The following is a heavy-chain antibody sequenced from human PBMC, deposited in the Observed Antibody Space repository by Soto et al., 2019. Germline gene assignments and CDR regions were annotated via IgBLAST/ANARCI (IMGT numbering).Heavy chain of an antibody. D-gene: IGHD3-22*01. V-gene: IGHV1-69*06. CDR1: GGTFSSYA. CDR3: ARAQGHYYDSSGYYLDY. Sequence: SVKVSCKASGGTFSSYAISWVRQAPGQGLEWMGGIIPIFGAANYAQKFQGRVTITADKSTSTAYMELSSLRSEDTAVYYCARAQGHYYDSSGYYLDYXGQGTLVTVS. J-gene: IGHJ4*02. CDR2: IIPIFGAA.